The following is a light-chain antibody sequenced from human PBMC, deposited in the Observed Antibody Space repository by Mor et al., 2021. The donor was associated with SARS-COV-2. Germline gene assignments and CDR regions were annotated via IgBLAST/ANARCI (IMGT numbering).Light chain of an antibody. J-gene: IGLJ3*02. CDR2: EVS. Sequence: WYQHHPGKAPKFLIYEVSKRPSGVPNRFSGSKSGNTASLIISGLQAEDEAQYYCCSYAGSSIVVFGGGTKLTVL. CDR3: CSYAGSSIVV. V-gene: IGLV2-23*02.